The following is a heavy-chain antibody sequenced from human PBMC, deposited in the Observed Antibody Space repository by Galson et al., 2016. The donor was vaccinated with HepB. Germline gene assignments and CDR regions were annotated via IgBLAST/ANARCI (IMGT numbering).Heavy chain of an antibody. CDR3: ARDPDAGMLYHGMDV. Sequence: SVKVSCKASGGIFSSNAISWVRQAPGQGLEWMGGIIPIFVTANYAQKFQGRVTITADESTSTVYMEVSSLRSEDTAVYYCARDPDAGMLYHGMDVWGQGPTVTVSS. CDR2: IIPIFVTA. J-gene: IGHJ6*02. CDR1: GGIFSSNA. V-gene: IGHV1-69*13. D-gene: IGHD1-14*01.